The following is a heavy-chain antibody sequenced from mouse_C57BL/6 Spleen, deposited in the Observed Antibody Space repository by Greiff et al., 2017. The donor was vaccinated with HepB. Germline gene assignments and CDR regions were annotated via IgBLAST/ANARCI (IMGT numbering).Heavy chain of an antibody. CDR1: GYTFTSYW. Sequence: QVQLQQPGAELVMPGASVKLSCKASGYTFTSYWMHWVKQRPGQGLEWIGEIDPSDSYTNYNQKFKGKSTLTVDKSSSTAYMQLSSLTSEDSAVYYCAMTAQATGYFDYWGQGTTLTVSS. CDR2: IDPSDSYT. CDR3: AMTAQATGYFDY. D-gene: IGHD3-2*02. V-gene: IGHV1-69*01. J-gene: IGHJ2*01.